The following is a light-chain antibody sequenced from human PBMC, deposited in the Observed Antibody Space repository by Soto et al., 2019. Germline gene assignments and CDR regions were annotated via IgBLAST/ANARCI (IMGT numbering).Light chain of an antibody. Sequence: EIVMTQSPATLSVSPGERATLSCRASQSVSSNLGWYQQKPGQAPRLLSYGASTRATGIPARFSGSGSGTEFTLTISSLQSEDFAVYYCQQYNNWPGWTFGQGTKVEIK. J-gene: IGKJ1*01. CDR2: GAS. CDR1: QSVSSN. V-gene: IGKV3-15*01. CDR3: QQYNNWPGWT.